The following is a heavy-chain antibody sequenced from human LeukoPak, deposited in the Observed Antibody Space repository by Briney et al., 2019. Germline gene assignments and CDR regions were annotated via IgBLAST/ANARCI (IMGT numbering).Heavy chain of an antibody. CDR3: ARDIHSSGFNIIDAFDI. D-gene: IGHD6-19*01. J-gene: IGHJ3*02. V-gene: IGHV3-23*01. CDR1: GFTFSSYA. CDR2: ISGSGGST. Sequence: PGGSLRLSCAASGFTFSSYAMSWVRQAPGKGLEWVSAISGSGGSTYYADSVKGRFTISRDNSKNTLYLQMNSLRAEDTAVYYCARDIHSSGFNIIDAFDIWGQGTMVTVSS.